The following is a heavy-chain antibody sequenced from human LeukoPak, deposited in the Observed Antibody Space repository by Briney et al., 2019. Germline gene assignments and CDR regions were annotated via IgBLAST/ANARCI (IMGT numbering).Heavy chain of an antibody. CDR1: GFSLSSHW. J-gene: IGHJ5*01. D-gene: IGHD4-17*01. CDR2: IKHDGSTK. Sequence: GGSLRLSCAASGFSLSSHWMTWVRQPPGKGLEWVANIKHDGSTKYYVNSVRGRFTISRDNAKNTLYLQMNSLTTEDTAMYYCASDGFVRNSGIDYGWFESWGRGTLVTVSS. V-gene: IGHV3-7*05. CDR3: ASDGFVRNSGIDYGWFES.